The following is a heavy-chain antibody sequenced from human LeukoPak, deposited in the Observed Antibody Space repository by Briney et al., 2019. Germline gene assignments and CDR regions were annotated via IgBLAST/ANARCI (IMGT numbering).Heavy chain of an antibody. D-gene: IGHD3-9*01. V-gene: IGHV3-33*06. J-gene: IGHJ4*02. Sequence: GGSLRLSCAASGFTFSSYGMHWVRQAPGKGLEWVAVIWYDGSNKYYADSVKGRFTISRDNSKNTLYLQMNSLRAEDTAVYYCAKDYGILTGYHAPSDYWGQGTLVTVSS. CDR3: AKDYGILTGYHAPSDY. CDR1: GFTFSSYG. CDR2: IWYDGSNK.